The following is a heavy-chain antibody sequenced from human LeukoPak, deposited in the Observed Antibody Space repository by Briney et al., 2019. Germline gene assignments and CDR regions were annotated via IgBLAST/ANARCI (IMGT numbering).Heavy chain of an antibody. Sequence: SQTLSLTCTVSGGSISSGSYYWTWIRQPAGKGLEWIGRIYTSGSTNFNPSLKSRVSISLDTSQNQFSLKLSSVTAADTAVYYCAREGAARNFDYWGQGILVTVSS. J-gene: IGHJ4*02. CDR3: AREGAARNFDY. CDR1: GGSISSGSYY. CDR2: IYTSGST. D-gene: IGHD6-6*01. V-gene: IGHV4-61*02.